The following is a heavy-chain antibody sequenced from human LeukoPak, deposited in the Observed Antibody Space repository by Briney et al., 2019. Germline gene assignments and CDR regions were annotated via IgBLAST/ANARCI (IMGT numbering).Heavy chain of an antibody. D-gene: IGHD6-19*01. CDR1: GFTFSSYA. CDR2: ISGSGGIT. Sequence: GGSLRLSCSASGFTFSSYAMNWVRQAPGKGLEWVSVISGSGGITYYAGSVKGRFTISRDNSIKTVYLQMNSLRADDAAVYYCAKHGYSSGWPQVPSDYWGRGTLVTVSS. CDR3: AKHGYSSGWPQVPSDY. J-gene: IGHJ4*02. V-gene: IGHV3-23*01.